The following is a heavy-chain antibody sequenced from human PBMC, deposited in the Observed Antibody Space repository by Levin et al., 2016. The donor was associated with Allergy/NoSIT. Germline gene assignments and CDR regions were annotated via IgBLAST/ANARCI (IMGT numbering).Heavy chain of an antibody. CDR2: IYYSGST. J-gene: IGHJ5*02. V-gene: IGHV4-30-4*01. D-gene: IGHD2-2*01. CDR3: ARQVVVVPAAISWFDP. Sequence: WIRQPPGKGLEWIGYIYYSGSTYYNPSLKSRVTISVDTSKNQFSLKLSSVTAADTAVYYCARQVVVVPAAISWFDPWGQGTLVTVSS.